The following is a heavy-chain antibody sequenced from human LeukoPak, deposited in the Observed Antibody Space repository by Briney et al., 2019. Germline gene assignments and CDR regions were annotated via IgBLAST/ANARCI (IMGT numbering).Heavy chain of an antibody. CDR3: VRHYSSWYCFDF. D-gene: IGHD6-13*01. Sequence: SETLSLTCAVYGGSFSAYYWTWIRQPPGKGLEWIGYIYYSGSTNYNPSLKSRVTMSVDTSKKQFSLNLSFVTAADTAVYYCVRHYSSWYCFDFWGPGTLVTVSS. V-gene: IGHV4-59*01. CDR2: IYYSGST. J-gene: IGHJ4*02. CDR1: GGSFSAYY.